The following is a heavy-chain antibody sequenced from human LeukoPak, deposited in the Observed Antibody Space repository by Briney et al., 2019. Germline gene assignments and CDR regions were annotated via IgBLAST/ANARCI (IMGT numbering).Heavy chain of an antibody. CDR3: ARVSSMGAVYYFDY. Sequence: GGSLRLSCAASGFTFSSYSMNWVRQAPGKGLEWVSSISSSSSYIYYADSVKGRFTISRDNAKNSLYLQMNSLRAEDTAVYYCARVSSMGAVYYFDYWSQGTLVTVSS. CDR1: GFTFSSYS. V-gene: IGHV3-21*01. D-gene: IGHD1-26*01. CDR2: ISSSSSYI. J-gene: IGHJ4*02.